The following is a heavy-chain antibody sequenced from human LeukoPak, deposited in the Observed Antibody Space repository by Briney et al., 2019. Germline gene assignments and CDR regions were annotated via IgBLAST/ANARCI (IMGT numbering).Heavy chain of an antibody. CDR3: TRDFEDFWSAYDAFDI. J-gene: IGHJ3*02. CDR1: GFTFGDYA. CDR2: IRSKAYGGTT. V-gene: IGHV3-49*04. Sequence: GGSLRLSCTASGFTFGDYAMSWVRQAPGKGLEWVGFIRSKAYGGTTEYAASVKGRFTISRDDSKSIAYLQMNSLKTEDTAVYYCTRDFEDFWSAYDAFDIWGQGTMVTVSS. D-gene: IGHD3-3*01.